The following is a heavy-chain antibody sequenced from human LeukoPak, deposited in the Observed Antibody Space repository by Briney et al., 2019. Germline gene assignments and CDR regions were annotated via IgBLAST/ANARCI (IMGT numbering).Heavy chain of an antibody. CDR1: GGTFSSYA. CDR3: ARDGGSGYSLHYYYYMDV. Sequence: SVKVSCKASGGTFSSYAISWVRQAAGQGVEWMGGIIPIFGTANYAQKFQGRVTITADESTSTAYIELSSLRSDDTAVYYCARDGGSGYSLHYYYYMDVWGKGTTVTVSS. J-gene: IGHJ6*03. D-gene: IGHD3-22*01. CDR2: IIPIFGTA. V-gene: IGHV1-69*13.